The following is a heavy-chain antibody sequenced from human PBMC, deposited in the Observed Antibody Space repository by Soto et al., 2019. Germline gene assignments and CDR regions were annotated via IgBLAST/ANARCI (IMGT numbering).Heavy chain of an antibody. CDR2: LSGSSDNT. D-gene: IGHD3-10*02. V-gene: IGHV3-23*01. J-gene: IGHJ5*02. CDR1: GFSFSSYA. CDR3: AKKGYGSYVPWWFGP. Sequence: PGGSLRLSCAASGFSFSSYAMSWVRQAPGKGLEWVSALSGSSDNTYYADSVKGRFTISRDNSKNTLYLQMNSLRAEDTAVYYCAKKGYGSYVPWWFGPWGQGT.